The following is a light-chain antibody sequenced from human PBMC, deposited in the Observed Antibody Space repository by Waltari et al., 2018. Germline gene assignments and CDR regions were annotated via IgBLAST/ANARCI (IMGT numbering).Light chain of an antibody. Sequence: QSVLTQPPSASGTSGQRVTISCSGSNSNIGNNYINWYQQLQGTAPKLLIRLTNQRPSGVPARFSASKSCTSASLAISGRQSEDEADYYCATWDDSLNGVVFGGGTKLTVL. V-gene: IGLV1-44*01. CDR2: LTN. CDR3: ATWDDSLNGVV. J-gene: IGLJ2*01. CDR1: NSNIGNNY.